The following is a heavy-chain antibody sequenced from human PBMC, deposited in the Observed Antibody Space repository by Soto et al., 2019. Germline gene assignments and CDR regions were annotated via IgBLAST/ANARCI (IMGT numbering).Heavy chain of an antibody. V-gene: IGHV3-74*01. D-gene: IGHD2-2*01. Sequence: GGSLRLSCAASGFTFSSYCMQWVRQAPGKGLEWVSYINNDGSSTRYADSVKGRFTISRDNAKNTLYLLMNNLSAEATSVYYCETACGSPSCSMGGDSWGQGTLVTVSS. CDR2: INNDGSST. J-gene: IGHJ4*02. CDR1: GFTFSSYC. CDR3: ETACGSPSCSMGGDS.